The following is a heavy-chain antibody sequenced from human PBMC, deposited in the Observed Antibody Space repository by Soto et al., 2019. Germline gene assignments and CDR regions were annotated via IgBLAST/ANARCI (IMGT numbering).Heavy chain of an antibody. Sequence: PSETLSLTCTVSGGSISSYYWSWIRQPPGKGLEWIGYIYYSGSTNYNPSLKSRVTISVDTSKNQFSLKLSSVTAADTAVYYCAILRGGGRGNYGMDVWGQGTTVTVSS. CDR2: IYYSGST. J-gene: IGHJ6*02. CDR1: GGSISSYY. D-gene: IGHD2-15*01. CDR3: AILRGGGRGNYGMDV. V-gene: IGHV4-59*01.